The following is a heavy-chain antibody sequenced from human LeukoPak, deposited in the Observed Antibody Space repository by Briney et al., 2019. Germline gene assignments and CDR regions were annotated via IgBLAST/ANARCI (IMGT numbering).Heavy chain of an antibody. V-gene: IGHV3-7*05. CDR2: IKQDGSQE. J-gene: IGHJ4*02. Sequence: GGSLRLSCTASGFTFSGYWMTWVRQAPGKGLEWVANIKQDGSQEEYVDSVKGRFTISRDNAMDLLHLQMNSLRAEDTAIYYCARDPGDDYWGGFDCWGQGTLVTVSS. CDR3: ARDPGDDYWGGFDC. D-gene: IGHD5-24*01. CDR1: GFTFSGYW.